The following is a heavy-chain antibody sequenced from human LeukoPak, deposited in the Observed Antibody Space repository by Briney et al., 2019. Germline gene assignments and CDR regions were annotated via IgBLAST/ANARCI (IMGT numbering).Heavy chain of an antibody. D-gene: IGHD4-17*01. V-gene: IGHV1-18*01. CDR1: DYTFSTYV. CDR2: ISPYKGNA. CDR3: ATAQDYGEYVLGYFDY. J-gene: IGHJ4*02. Sequence: ASVKVPCKASDYTFSTYVISWVRQAPGQGPEWMGWISPYKGNAIYAQKLQGRVTMTTDTSTGTAYMELRSLTSDDTAVYYCATAQDYGEYVLGYFDYWGQGTLVTVSS.